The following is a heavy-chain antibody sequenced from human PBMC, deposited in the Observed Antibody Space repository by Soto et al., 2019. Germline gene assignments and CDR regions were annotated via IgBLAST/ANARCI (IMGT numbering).Heavy chain of an antibody. D-gene: IGHD3-3*01. Sequence: SETLSLTCTVSGDSISGYYWSWIRQPPGKGLEYIGYIYYSGGTNYNPSLMSRLTISIDTSKNQFSLKLNSVTAADTAVYYCARSFKGDFWDDWGQGTLVTVSS. CDR3: ARSFKGDFWDD. V-gene: IGHV4-59*08. CDR2: IYYSGGT. CDR1: GDSISGYY. J-gene: IGHJ4*02.